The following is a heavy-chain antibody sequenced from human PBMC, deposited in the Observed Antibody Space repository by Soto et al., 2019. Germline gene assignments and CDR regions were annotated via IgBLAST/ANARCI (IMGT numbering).Heavy chain of an antibody. CDR3: TTRPTAHFYX. V-gene: IGHV3-23*01. CDR1: GFTFSHFT. J-gene: IGHJ4*02. D-gene: IGHD2-21*02. CDR2: MIDRPTGHA. Sequence: GGSLGHSGVGSGFTFSHFTLNWVRQAPGKVPEWVSTMIDRPTGHAHYAESVGGRFVISRDDSRNTVYLQMDSLRAEETALYYCTTRPTAHFYXWGQGARFTVSX.